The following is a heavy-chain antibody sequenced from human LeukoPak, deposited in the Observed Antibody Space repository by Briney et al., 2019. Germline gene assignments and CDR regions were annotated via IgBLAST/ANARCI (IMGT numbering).Heavy chain of an antibody. CDR1: GYTFTSYG. CDR2: ISAYNGNT. Sequence: ASVKVSCKASGYTFTSYGISWVRQAPGQGLEWMGWISAYNGNTNYAQKLQGRVTMTTDTSTSTAYMELRSLRSDDTAVYYCARDAIFGVVIGYYYYMDVWGKGTTVTVSS. D-gene: IGHD3-3*01. CDR3: ARDAIFGVVIGYYYYMDV. J-gene: IGHJ6*03. V-gene: IGHV1-18*01.